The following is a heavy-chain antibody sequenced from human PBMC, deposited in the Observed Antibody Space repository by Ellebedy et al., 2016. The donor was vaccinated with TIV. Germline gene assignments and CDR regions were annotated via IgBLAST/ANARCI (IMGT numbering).Heavy chain of an antibody. CDR2: IYSGGST. CDR1: GFTVSNNY. J-gene: IGHJ4*02. D-gene: IGHD3-16*01. CDR3: ARDGAGGGK. V-gene: IGHV3-53*01. Sequence: PGGSLRLSCAASGFTVSNNYMNWVRQAPGKGLEWVSLIYSGGSTRYADSVKGRFTIPRDSSNNTLYLQMNSLRAEDTAVYYWARDGAGGGKWGQGTLVTVSS.